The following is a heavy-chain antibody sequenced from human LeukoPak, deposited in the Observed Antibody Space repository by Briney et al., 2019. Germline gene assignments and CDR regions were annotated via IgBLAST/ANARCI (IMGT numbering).Heavy chain of an antibody. V-gene: IGHV3-30*03. J-gene: IGHJ4*02. CDR2: ISDDGNKK. CDR1: GFTFRNYG. CDR3: ARDQRRACDY. Sequence: GGSLRLSCAASGFTFRNYGMHWVRQAPGKGLEWVALISDDGNKKYFGDSVKGRFTISRDKSKNTVYLQVTSLRPEDTALYYRARDQRRACDYWGQGTLVTVSS.